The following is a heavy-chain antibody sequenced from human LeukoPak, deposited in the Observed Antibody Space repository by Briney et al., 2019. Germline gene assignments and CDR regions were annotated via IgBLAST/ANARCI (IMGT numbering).Heavy chain of an antibody. Sequence: SETLSLTCAVYGGSFSGYYWSWIRQPAGKGLEWIGRIYTSGSTYYNPSLKSRVTISVDTSKNQFSLKLSSVTAADTAVYYCARDRGAVAGTIDYWGQGTLVTVSS. D-gene: IGHD6-19*01. CDR3: ARDRGAVAGTIDY. J-gene: IGHJ4*02. V-gene: IGHV4-4*07. CDR1: GGSFSGYY. CDR2: IYTSGST.